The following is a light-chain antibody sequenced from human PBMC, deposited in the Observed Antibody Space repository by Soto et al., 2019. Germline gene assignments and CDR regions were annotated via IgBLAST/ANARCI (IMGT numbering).Light chain of an antibody. V-gene: IGKV3-20*01. CDR2: GAS. CDR1: QSVSSTY. CDR3: QHFGGTTFT. Sequence: EIVLTQSPGTLSLSPGERATLSCRASQSVSSTYLIWYQQKPGQAPRLLIYGASSRATGVPDRFSGGGSGTDFTLTISRLEPEDFAVYYCQHFGGTTFTFGQGTRLEIK. J-gene: IGKJ5*01.